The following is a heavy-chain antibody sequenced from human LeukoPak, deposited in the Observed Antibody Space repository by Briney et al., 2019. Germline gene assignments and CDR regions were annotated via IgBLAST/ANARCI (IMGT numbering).Heavy chain of an antibody. D-gene: IGHD5-24*01. CDR2: MGHRGDT. Sequence: SETLSLTCAVYGGSFSRYYWSWIRQSPGKGLEWIAEMGHRGDTNYNPSVKSRVTISVDTSKNQFSLKVRSLSAADTAVYYCARGATISETGYFDFWGQGTLVTVSS. CDR3: ARGATISETGYFDF. J-gene: IGHJ4*03. CDR1: GGSFSRYY. V-gene: IGHV4-34*01.